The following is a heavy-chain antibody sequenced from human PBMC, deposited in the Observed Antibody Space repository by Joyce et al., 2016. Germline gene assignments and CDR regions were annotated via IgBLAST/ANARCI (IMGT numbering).Heavy chain of an antibody. CDR3: TKGNNYYGSESHFDY. J-gene: IGHJ4*02. V-gene: IGHV3-9*01. CDR2: ISWNSGNI. CDR1: GFTFDDYA. Sequence: EVQLVESGGGLVQPGRSLRLSCAASGFTFDDYAMHWVREAPGKGLEWVSGISWNSGNIDYADSVKGRFTISRDNAKNSLYLQMNSLRAEDTALYYCTKGNNYYGSESHFDYWGQGTLVTVSS. D-gene: IGHD3-10*01.